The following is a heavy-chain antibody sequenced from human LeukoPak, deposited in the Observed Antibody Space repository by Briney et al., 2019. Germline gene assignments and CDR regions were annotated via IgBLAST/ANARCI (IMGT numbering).Heavy chain of an antibody. D-gene: IGHD2-21*01. J-gene: IGHJ4*02. CDR1: GFSFDDYA. Sequence: AGGSLRLSCAASGFSFDDYAMHWVRQGPGKGLEWVSLISGDGGSTEYADSVKGRFTISRDNSKNSLFLQMNSLRTEDSAFYYCAKEGSPIPYYFDCWGQGTLVTVSS. CDR3: AKEGSPIPYYFDC. V-gene: IGHV3-43*02. CDR2: ISGDGGST.